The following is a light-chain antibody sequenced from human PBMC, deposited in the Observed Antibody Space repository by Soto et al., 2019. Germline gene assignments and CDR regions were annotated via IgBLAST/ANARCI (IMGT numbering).Light chain of an antibody. CDR1: QRISRY. Sequence: DIQMTQSPSSLSASVGDRVTITCRASQRISRYLNWYQQKPGKAPKLLIYAASSLQSGVPSRFSGSGSGTDFTLTISSLQPEDFATYYCQQSYSNNRFTFGPGTKVDIK. V-gene: IGKV1-39*01. CDR3: QQSYSNNRFT. J-gene: IGKJ3*01. CDR2: AAS.